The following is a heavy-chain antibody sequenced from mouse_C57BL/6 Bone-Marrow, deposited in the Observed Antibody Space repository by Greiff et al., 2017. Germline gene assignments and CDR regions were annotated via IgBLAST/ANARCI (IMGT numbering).Heavy chain of an antibody. V-gene: IGHV1-63*01. J-gene: IGHJ4*01. CDR1: GYTFTNYW. Sequence: VKLMESGAELVRPGTSVKMSCKASGYTFTNYWIGWAKQRPGHGLEWIGDIYPGGGYTNYNEKFKGKATLTADKSSSTAYMQFSSLTSEDSAIYYCARGGYAMDDWGQGTSVTVSS. CDR2: IYPGGGYT. CDR3: ARGGYAMDD.